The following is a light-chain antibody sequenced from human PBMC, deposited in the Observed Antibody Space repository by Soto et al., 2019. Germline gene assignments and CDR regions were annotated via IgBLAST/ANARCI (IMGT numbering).Light chain of an antibody. CDR3: SSYSTSSTLI. CDR1: SSDVGGHDL. Sequence: QSALTQPPSASGSPGQSVAVSCTGTSSDVGGHDLVSWYQQHPGKAPKLMLYEVYKRPSGVPDRFSGSKSGNTASLIVSGLQAADEADYYCSSYSTSSTLIFGGGTKLTVL. V-gene: IGLV2-8*01. CDR2: EVY. J-gene: IGLJ2*01.